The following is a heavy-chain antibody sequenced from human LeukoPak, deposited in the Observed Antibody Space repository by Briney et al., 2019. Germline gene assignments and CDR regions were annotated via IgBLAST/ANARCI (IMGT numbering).Heavy chain of an antibody. CDR3: ASSPSGSYSQIDY. CDR2: IYYSGST. D-gene: IGHD1-26*01. V-gene: IGHV4-59*08. CDR1: GGSISSYY. Sequence: VKPSETLSLTCTVSGGSISSYYWSWIRQPPGKGLEWIGYIYYSGSTNYNPSLKSRVTIPVDTSKNQFSLWLSSVTAADTAVYHCASSPSGSYSQIDYWGQGTLVTVSS. J-gene: IGHJ4*02.